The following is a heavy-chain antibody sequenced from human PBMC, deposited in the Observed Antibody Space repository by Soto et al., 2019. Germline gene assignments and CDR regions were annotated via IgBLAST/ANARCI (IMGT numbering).Heavy chain of an antibody. CDR2: ISGSGGST. Sequence: AGGSLRLSCAASGFTFSSYAMSWVRQAPGKGLEWVSAISGSGGSTYYADSVKGRFTISRDNSKNTLYLQMNSLRAEDTAVYYCAKDSYYGSGSYSDRMDVWGQGTSVTASS. V-gene: IGHV3-23*01. D-gene: IGHD3-10*01. CDR1: GFTFSSYA. J-gene: IGHJ6*02. CDR3: AKDSYYGSGSYSDRMDV.